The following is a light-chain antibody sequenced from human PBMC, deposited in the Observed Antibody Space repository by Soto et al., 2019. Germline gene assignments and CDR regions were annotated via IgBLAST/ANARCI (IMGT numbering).Light chain of an antibody. CDR1: SSDIGYYNY. Sequence: QSALTQPRSVSGSPGQSVTISCTGTSSDIGYYNYVSWYQQHPGKAPKLMIYDVNKRPSGVPDRFSGSKSGNTASLTISGLQAEDEADYYCCSYAGSDTELFGGGTQLTVL. J-gene: IGLJ2*01. CDR2: DVN. V-gene: IGLV2-11*01. CDR3: CSYAGSDTEL.